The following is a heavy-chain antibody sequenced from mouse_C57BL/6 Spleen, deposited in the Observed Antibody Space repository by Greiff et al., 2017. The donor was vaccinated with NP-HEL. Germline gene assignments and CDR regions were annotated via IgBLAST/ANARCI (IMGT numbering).Heavy chain of an antibody. D-gene: IGHD2-4*01. CDR3: ARCYYDYDEDAMDY. J-gene: IGHJ4*01. V-gene: IGHV1-72*01. CDR2: IDPNSGGT. CDR1: GYTFTSYW. Sequence: QVQLKQSGAELVKPGASVKLSCKASGYTFTSYWMHWVKQRPGRGLEWIGRIDPNSGGTKYNEKFKSKATLTVDKPSSTAYMQLSSLTSEDSAVYYCARCYYDYDEDAMDYWGQGTSVTVSS.